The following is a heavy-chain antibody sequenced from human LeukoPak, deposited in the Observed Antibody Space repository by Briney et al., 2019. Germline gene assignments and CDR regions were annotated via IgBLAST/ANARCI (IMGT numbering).Heavy chain of an antibody. Sequence: ASVKVSCKASGYTFTGYYMHWVRQAPGQGLEWMGWINSNSGGTNYAQKFQGRVTMARDTSISTAYMELSRLRSDDTAVYYCASRDIVVVPAATPFYYGMDVWGQGTTVTVSS. CDR3: ASRDIVVVPAATPFYYGMDV. D-gene: IGHD2-2*01. V-gene: IGHV1-2*02. J-gene: IGHJ6*02. CDR2: INSNSGGT. CDR1: GYTFTGYY.